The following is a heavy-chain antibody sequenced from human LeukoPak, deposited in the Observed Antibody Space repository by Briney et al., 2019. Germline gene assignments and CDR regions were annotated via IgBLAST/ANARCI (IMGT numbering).Heavy chain of an antibody. D-gene: IGHD6-13*01. J-gene: IGHJ6*04. Sequence: ASVKVSCKASGYTFTGYYMHWVRQAPGQGLEWMGWINPNSGDTNYAQKFQGWVTMTRDTSISTAYMELSRLRSDDTAVYYCARSRIAAAGYYYYGMDVWGKGTTVTVSS. CDR1: GYTFTGYY. V-gene: IGHV1-2*04. CDR2: INPNSGDT. CDR3: ARSRIAAAGYYYYGMDV.